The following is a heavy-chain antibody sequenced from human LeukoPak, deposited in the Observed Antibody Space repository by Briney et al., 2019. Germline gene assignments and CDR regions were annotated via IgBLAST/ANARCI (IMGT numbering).Heavy chain of an antibody. CDR3: ARPYYYDSSGYYYFDY. D-gene: IGHD3-22*01. J-gene: IGHJ4*02. V-gene: IGHV1-69*04. CDR2: IIPIFGIA. Sequence: GASVKVSCKASGGTFSSYAISWVRQAPGQVLEWMGRIIPIFGIANYAQKFQGRVTITADKSTSTAYMELSSLRSEDTAVYYCARPYYYDSSGYYYFDYWGQGTLVTVSS. CDR1: GGTFSSYA.